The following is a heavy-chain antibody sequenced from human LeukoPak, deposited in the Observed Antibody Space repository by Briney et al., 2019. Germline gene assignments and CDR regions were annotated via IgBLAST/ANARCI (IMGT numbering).Heavy chain of an antibody. CDR3: AKDADTATIIYWYFDL. D-gene: IGHD5-18*01. V-gene: IGHV3-30*18. CDR1: GFTLSSFG. Sequence: PGGSLRLSCTASGFTLSSFGMHWVRQAPGKGLEWVAVISDDGSNTYYADSVKGRFTTSRDNSKNTLYLQLNSLRTEDTAVYYCAKDADTATIIYWYFDLWGRGTLVTVSS. CDR2: ISDDGSNT. J-gene: IGHJ2*01.